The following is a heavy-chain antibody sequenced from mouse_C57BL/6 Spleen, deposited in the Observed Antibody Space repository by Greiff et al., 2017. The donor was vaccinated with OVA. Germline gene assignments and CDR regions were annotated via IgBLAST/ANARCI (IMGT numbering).Heavy chain of an antibody. J-gene: IGHJ3*01. CDR1: GFTFSSYA. V-gene: IGHV5-4*01. D-gene: IGHD1-1*01. CDR2: ISDGGSYT. CDR3: ATITTVPFAY. Sequence: VQRVESGGGLVKPGGSLKLSCAASGFTFSSYAMSWVRQTPEKRLEWVATISDGGSYTYYPDNVKGRFTISRDNAKNNLYLQMSHLKSEDTAMYYCATITTVPFAYWGQGTLVTVSA.